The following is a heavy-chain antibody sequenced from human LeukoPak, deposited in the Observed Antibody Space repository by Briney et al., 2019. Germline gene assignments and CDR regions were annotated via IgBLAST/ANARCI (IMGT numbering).Heavy chain of an antibody. CDR1: GFTFSSYG. V-gene: IGHV3-33*01. Sequence: GGSLRLSCAASGFTFSSYGMHWVRQAPGKGLEWVAVIWYDGSNKYYADSVKGRFTISRDNSKNTLYLQMTSLRAEDTAVYYCARDPYITMVRGVIITGGMDVWGQGTTVTVSS. CDR2: IWYDGSNK. D-gene: IGHD3-10*01. CDR3: ARDPYITMVRGVIITGGMDV. J-gene: IGHJ6*02.